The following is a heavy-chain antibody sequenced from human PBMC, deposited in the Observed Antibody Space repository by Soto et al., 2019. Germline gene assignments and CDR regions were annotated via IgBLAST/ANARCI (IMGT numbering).Heavy chain of an antibody. CDR1: GGTLNSYT. J-gene: IGHJ4*02. CDR2: IIPVLGVA. D-gene: IGHD6-13*01. Sequence: QVQLVQSGAEVKKPGSSVKVSCKASGGTLNSYTINWVRQAPGHGPEWLGRIIPVLGVANYAQTFQGRVTITADKSTSTVYMDLTSLRSEDTAVYYCARSSVAAAGTLGNWGPGTLVTASS. V-gene: IGHV1-69*02. CDR3: ARSSVAAAGTLGN.